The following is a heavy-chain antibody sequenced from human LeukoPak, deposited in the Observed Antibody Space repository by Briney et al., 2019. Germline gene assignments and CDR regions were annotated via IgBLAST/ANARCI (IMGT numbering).Heavy chain of an antibody. J-gene: IGHJ6*03. D-gene: IGHD4-11*01. CDR1: GYTSTGYY. V-gene: IGHV1-2*02. Sequence: ASVKVSCKASGYTSTGYYMHWVRQAPGQGLEWMGWINPNSGGTNYAQKFQGRVTMTRDTSISTAYMELSRLRYDDTAVYYCARVMSDYSNDYYYYYYMDVWGKGTTVTVSS. CDR2: INPNSGGT. CDR3: ARVMSDYSNDYYYYYYMDV.